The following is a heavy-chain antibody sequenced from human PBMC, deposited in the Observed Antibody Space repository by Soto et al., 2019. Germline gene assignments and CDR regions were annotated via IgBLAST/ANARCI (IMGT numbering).Heavy chain of an antibody. Sequence: QVQLVQSGAEVKKPGASVKVSCKASGYTFTGYYMHWVRQAPGQGLEWMGWINPNSGGTNYAQKFQGRVTMTRDTSISTAYMELSRRRSDDTAVYYCVSRGIAARPYYYYYYGMDVWGQGTTVTVSS. CDR3: VSRGIAARPYYYYYYGMDV. V-gene: IGHV1-2*02. J-gene: IGHJ6*02. CDR1: GYTFTGYY. D-gene: IGHD6-6*01. CDR2: INPNSGGT.